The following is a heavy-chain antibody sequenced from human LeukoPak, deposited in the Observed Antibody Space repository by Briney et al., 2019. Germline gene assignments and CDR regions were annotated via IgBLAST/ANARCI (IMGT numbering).Heavy chain of an antibody. CDR1: GFTFSSYD. CDR3: ASKLYSNRRDKGWYFDL. D-gene: IGHD4-11*01. J-gene: IGHJ2*01. V-gene: IGHV3-13*01. Sequence: PGGSLRRYCAASGFTFSSYDMHWVRQATGKGLEWVSAIGTAGDTYYPGSVKGRFTISRENAKNSLYLQMNSLRAGDTAVYYCASKLYSNRRDKGWYFDLWGRGTLVTVSS. CDR2: IGTAGDT.